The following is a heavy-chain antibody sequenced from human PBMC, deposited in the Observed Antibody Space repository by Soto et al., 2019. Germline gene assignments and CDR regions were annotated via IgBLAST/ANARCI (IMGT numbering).Heavy chain of an antibody. Sequence: QVQLVQCGAEVKKPGSSVKVSCKASGGTFSSYAISWVRQAPGQGLEWMGGIIPIFGTANYAQKFQGRVTITADESTSTAYMELSSLRSEDTAVYYCARERAEGSYSNGNWFDPWGQGTLVTVSS. CDR3: ARERAEGSYSNGNWFDP. J-gene: IGHJ5*02. V-gene: IGHV1-69*01. CDR2: IIPIFGTA. D-gene: IGHD3-10*01. CDR1: GGTFSSYA.